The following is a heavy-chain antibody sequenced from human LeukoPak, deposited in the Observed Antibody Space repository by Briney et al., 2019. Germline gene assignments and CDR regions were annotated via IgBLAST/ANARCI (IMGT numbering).Heavy chain of an antibody. J-gene: IGHJ3*02. Sequence: TSSETLSLTCTVSGGSISSYYWSWIRQPAGEGLEWIGHIYSTGSTNYNPSLRSRVTLSVDRSKNQFSLRLNSVTAADTAVYYCARTASSGWYAFDIWGQGTMVTVSS. D-gene: IGHD6-19*01. V-gene: IGHV4-4*07. CDR2: IYSTGST. CDR3: ARTASSGWYAFDI. CDR1: GGSISSYY.